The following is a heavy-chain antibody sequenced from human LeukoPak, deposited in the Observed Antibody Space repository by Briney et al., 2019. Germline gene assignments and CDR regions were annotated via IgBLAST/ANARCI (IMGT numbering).Heavy chain of an antibody. CDR1: GFTFDDYA. J-gene: IGHJ3*02. CDR2: ISWNSGSI. CDR3: AKSGCSSYLGAFDI. V-gene: IGHV3-9*01. Sequence: PGGSLRLSCAASGFTFDDYAMHWARQAPGKGLEWVSGISWNSGSIGYADSVKGRFTISRDNAKNSLYLRMNSLRAEDTALYYCAKSGCSSYLGAFDIWGQGTMVTVSS. D-gene: IGHD3-10*02.